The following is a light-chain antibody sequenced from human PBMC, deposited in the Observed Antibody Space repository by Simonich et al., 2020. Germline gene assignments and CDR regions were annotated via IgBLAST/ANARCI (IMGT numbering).Light chain of an antibody. CDR3: CSYAGSSTYVV. Sequence: QSALTQPASVSGSPGQSITISCTGTSSDVGSYNLVSWYQQPPGKAPKLMIYEGSRRPSGVSNRFSGSKSGNTASLTISGLQAEDEVDYYCCSYAGSSTYVVFGGGTKLTVL. V-gene: IGLV2-23*01. CDR2: EGS. CDR1: SSDVGSYNL. J-gene: IGLJ2*01.